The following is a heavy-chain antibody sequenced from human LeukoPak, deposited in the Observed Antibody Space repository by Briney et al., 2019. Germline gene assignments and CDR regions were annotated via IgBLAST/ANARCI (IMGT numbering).Heavy chain of an antibody. Sequence: SETLSLTCTVSGGSISSYYWSWIRRPPGKGLEWIGYIYYSGSTNYNPSLKSRVTISVDTSKNQFSLKLSSVTAADTAVYYCARDPAGPERDAFDIWGQGTMVTVSS. CDR3: ARDPAGPERDAFDI. CDR1: GGSISSYY. V-gene: IGHV4-59*12. CDR2: IYYSGST. J-gene: IGHJ3*02.